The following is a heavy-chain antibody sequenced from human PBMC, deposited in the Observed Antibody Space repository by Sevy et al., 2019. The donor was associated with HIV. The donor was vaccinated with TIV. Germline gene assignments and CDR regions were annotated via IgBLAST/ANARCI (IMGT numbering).Heavy chain of an antibody. CDR2: IKQDGSEK. D-gene: IGHD3-22*01. J-gene: IGHJ4*02. CDR1: GFTFSSYY. CDR3: ARASYDSIGYSCWGVLDY. V-gene: IGHV3-7*01. Sequence: GGSLRLSCAASGFTFSSYYMSWVRQAPGKGLEWVANIKQDGSEKYYVDSVKGRFTISRDNAKNSLFLQMNRLRAEDTAVYYCARASYDSIGYSCWGVLDYWGQGTLVTVSS.